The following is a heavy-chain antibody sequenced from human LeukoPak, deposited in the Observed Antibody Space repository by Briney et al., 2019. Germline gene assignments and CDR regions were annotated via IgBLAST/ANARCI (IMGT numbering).Heavy chain of an antibody. Sequence: PGGSLRLSCAASGFTFSSYAMSWVRQAPGKGLEWVSAISGSGGSTYYADSVKGRSTISRDNSKNTLYLQMNSLRAEDTAVYYCAKMSGSYRFFDYWGQGTLVTVSS. J-gene: IGHJ4*02. CDR2: ISGSGGST. V-gene: IGHV3-23*01. D-gene: IGHD1-26*01. CDR3: AKMSGSYRFFDY. CDR1: GFTFSSYA.